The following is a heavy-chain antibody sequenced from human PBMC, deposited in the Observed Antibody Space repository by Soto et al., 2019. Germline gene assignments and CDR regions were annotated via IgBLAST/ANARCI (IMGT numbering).Heavy chain of an antibody. J-gene: IGHJ6*02. CDR1: GFTVSANY. CDR2: LSSGGRT. V-gene: IGHV3-53*01. Sequence: PGGSLRLSCAASGFTVSANYMGWVRLAPGKGLEWVSVLSSGGRTYYPDSVEGRFTISGDNSKNTVYLQMHSLRAEDTAVYYCATNSTPGGMDVWGQGTTVTVSS. D-gene: IGHD6-13*01. CDR3: ATNSTPGGMDV.